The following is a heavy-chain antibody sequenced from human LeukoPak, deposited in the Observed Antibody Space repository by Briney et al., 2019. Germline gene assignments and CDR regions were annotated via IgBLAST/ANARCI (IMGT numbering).Heavy chain of an antibody. CDR3: AKDVGTTWTYYGMDV. J-gene: IGHJ6*02. Sequence: GGSLRLSCAASGFTFSSYAMSWVRQAPGKGLEWVSAISGSGGSTYYADSVKGRFTISRDNSKNTLYLQMNGLRAEDAAVYYCAKDVGTTWTYYGMDVWGQGTTVTVSS. CDR1: GFTFSSYA. D-gene: IGHD1-7*01. V-gene: IGHV3-23*01. CDR2: ISGSGGST.